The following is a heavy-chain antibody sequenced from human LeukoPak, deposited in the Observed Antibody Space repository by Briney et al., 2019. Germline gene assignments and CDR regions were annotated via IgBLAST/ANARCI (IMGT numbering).Heavy chain of an antibody. J-gene: IGHJ6*03. Sequence: ASVKVSCKASGYTFTSYGINWVRQTPGQGLEWMGWISGYNGDTNYAQKLQGRVIMTTDTSTSTAYMELRSLRSDDTAVYYCAKGSNMGIVRGKRIYFYYYMDVWGKGTTVTVSS. D-gene: IGHD2-21*01. V-gene: IGHV1-18*01. CDR3: AKGSNMGIVRGKRIYFYYYMDV. CDR1: GYTFTSYG. CDR2: ISGYNGDT.